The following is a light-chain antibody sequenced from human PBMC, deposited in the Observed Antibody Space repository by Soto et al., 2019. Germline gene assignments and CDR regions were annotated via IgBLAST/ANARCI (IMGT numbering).Light chain of an antibody. CDR3: QQYDSSPRT. CDR2: RTS. V-gene: IGKV3-20*01. J-gene: IGKJ1*01. Sequence: EIVLTQTPGTLSLSPGERVTLSCRASQSVSSSYLAWYQQKPGQAPRLLIYRTSNRATGIPDRFSGSGSGTDFTLTISRLEPEDFAVYWCQQYDSSPRTFGQGTNVEIK. CDR1: QSVSSSY.